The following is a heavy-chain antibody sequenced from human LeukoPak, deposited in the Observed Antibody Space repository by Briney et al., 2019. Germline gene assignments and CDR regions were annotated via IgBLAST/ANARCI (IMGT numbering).Heavy chain of an antibody. Sequence: ASVKVSCKASGYTFTGYYMHLVRQAPGQGLEWMGWINPNSGGTNYAQKFQGRVTMTRDTSISTAYMELSRLRSDDTAVYYCARGYCSGGSCYSVENWFDPWGQGTLVTVSS. V-gene: IGHV1-2*02. J-gene: IGHJ5*02. CDR3: ARGYCSGGSCYSVENWFDP. CDR2: INPNSGGT. D-gene: IGHD2-15*01. CDR1: GYTFTGYY.